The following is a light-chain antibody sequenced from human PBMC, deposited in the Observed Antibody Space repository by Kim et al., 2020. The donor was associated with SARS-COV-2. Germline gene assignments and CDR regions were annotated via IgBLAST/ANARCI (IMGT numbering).Light chain of an antibody. CDR1: QSVSSY. V-gene: IGKV3-15*01. CDR3: QQYNNWPALT. Sequence: SPGERATLSCRACQSVSSYLAWYQQKPGQAPRLLIYGASTRATGIPARFSGSGSGTEFTLTISSLQSEDFAVYYCQQYNNWPALTFGGGTKVEIK. J-gene: IGKJ4*01. CDR2: GAS.